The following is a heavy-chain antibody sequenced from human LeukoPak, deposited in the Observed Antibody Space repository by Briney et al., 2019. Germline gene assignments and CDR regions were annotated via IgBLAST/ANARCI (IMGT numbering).Heavy chain of an antibody. D-gene: IGHD3-16*01. CDR2: INHSGST. J-gene: IGHJ5*02. Sequence: SETLSLTCAVYGGSFSGYYWSWIRQPPGKGLEWIGEINHSGSTNYNPSLKSRVTISLDTSKNQFSLRLNSVTAADTAVYYCARDWGPGHNWFDPRGQGTLVTVSS. CDR3: ARDWGPGHNWFDP. V-gene: IGHV4-34*01. CDR1: GGSFSGYY.